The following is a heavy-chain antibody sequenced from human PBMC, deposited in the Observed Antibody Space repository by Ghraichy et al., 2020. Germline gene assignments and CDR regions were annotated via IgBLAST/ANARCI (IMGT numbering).Heavy chain of an antibody. J-gene: IGHJ5*02. V-gene: IGHV4-59*01. CDR3: ARVPRFGELYWFDP. Sequence: SETLSLTCTVSGGSISSYYWSWIRQPPGKGLEWIGYIYYSGSTNYNPSLKSRVTISVDTSKNQFSLKLSSVTAADTAVYYCARVPRFGELYWFDPWGQGTLVTVSS. CDR2: IYYSGST. CDR1: GGSISSYY. D-gene: IGHD3-10*01.